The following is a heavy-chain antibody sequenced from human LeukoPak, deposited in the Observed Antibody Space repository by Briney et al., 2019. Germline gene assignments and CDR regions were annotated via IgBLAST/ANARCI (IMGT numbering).Heavy chain of an antibody. CDR2: IKQDGSEK. Sequence: SGGSLRLSCAASGFTFSSYWMSWVRQAPGKGLEWVANIKQDGSEKYYVDSVKGRFTISRDNAKNSLYLQMNSLRAEDTAVYYCARAQDDILTGPTPYYYYYYGMDVWGQGTTVTVSS. J-gene: IGHJ6*02. CDR3: ARAQDDILTGPTPYYYYYYGMDV. D-gene: IGHD3-9*01. CDR1: GFTFSSYW. V-gene: IGHV3-7*03.